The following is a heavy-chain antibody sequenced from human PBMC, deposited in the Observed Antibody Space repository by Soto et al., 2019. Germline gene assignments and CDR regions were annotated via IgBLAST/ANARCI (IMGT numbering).Heavy chain of an antibody. V-gene: IGHV3-48*02. CDR3: ARDGTTIYYGDRYYYYYGMDV. CDR2: ISSSSSTI. Sequence: GGSLRLSCAASGFTFSSYSMNWVRQAPGKGLEWVSYISSSSSTIYYADSVKGRFTISRDNAKNSLYLQMNSLRDEDTAVYYCARDGTTIYYGDRYYYYYGMDVWGQGTTVTVSS. J-gene: IGHJ6*02. CDR1: GFTFSSYS. D-gene: IGHD4-17*01.